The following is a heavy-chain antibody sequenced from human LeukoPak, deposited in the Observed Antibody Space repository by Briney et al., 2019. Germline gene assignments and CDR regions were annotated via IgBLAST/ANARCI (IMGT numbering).Heavy chain of an antibody. CDR2: IKQDGSEK. Sequence: GGSLRLSCAASGFTFSSYWMSWVRQAPGKGLEWVANIKQDGSEKYYVDSVKGRFTISRDSFKNTLYLQMNSLRPEDTAVYYCAKTSLSDASGHYYYMDVWGKGTTVTVSS. CDR3: AKTSLSDASGHYYYMDV. CDR1: GFTFSSYW. V-gene: IGHV3-7*01. D-gene: IGHD3-3*01. J-gene: IGHJ6*03.